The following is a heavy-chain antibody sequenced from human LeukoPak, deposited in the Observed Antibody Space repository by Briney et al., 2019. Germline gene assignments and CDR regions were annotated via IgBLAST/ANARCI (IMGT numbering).Heavy chain of an antibody. CDR2: INPNSGGT. CDR1: GYTFTGYY. Sequence: VKVSCKASGYTFTGYYMHWVRQAPGQGLEWMEWINPNSGGTNYAQKFQGRVTMTRDTSISTAYMELSRLRSDDTAVYYCARDRESVLLWFGEPSFDYWGQGTLVTVSS. J-gene: IGHJ4*02. D-gene: IGHD3-10*01. CDR3: ARDRESVLLWFGEPSFDY. V-gene: IGHV1-2*02.